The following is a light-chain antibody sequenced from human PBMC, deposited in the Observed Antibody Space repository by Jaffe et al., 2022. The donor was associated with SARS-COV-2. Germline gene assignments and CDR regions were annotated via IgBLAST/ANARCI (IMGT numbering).Light chain of an antibody. CDR3: QQYYGPLIT. CDR1: QSVLYSSNNKDY. J-gene: IGKJ5*01. V-gene: IGKV4-1*01. Sequence: DIVMTQSPDSLAVSLGERATINCMSSQSVLYSSNNKDYLAWYQQRPGQPPRLLVYWASTRESGVPDRFRGSGSGTHFTLTISNLQAEDVAVYYCQQYYGPLITFGQGTRLEIK. CDR2: WAS.